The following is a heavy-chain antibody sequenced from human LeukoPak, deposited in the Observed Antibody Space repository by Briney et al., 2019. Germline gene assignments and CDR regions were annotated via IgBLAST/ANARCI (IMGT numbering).Heavy chain of an antibody. Sequence: ASVKVSFKASVGTFSSYAISWVRQAPGQGLEWMGGIIPIFGTANYAQKFQGRVTITADKSTSTAYMELSSLRPEDTAVYYCARDEGFTTGTLFNWFDPWGQGTLVTVSS. CDR3: ARDEGFTTGTLFNWFDP. V-gene: IGHV1-69*06. CDR1: VGTFSSYA. D-gene: IGHD1-1*01. CDR2: IIPIFGTA. J-gene: IGHJ5*02.